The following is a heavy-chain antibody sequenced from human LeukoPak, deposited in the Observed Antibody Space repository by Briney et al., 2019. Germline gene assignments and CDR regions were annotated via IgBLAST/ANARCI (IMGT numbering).Heavy chain of an antibody. CDR2: ISPNSGGT. J-gene: IGHJ2*01. V-gene: IGHV1-2*02. D-gene: IGHD7-27*01. Sequence: ASVKVSCKASGYTFTSYAISWVRQAPGQGLEWMGWISPNSGGTDYAQKFLGRVTMTRDTSISTAYMELSSLTSDDTAVYYCAIQPWGSGNNWYFDLWGRGTLVTVSS. CDR3: AIQPWGSGNNWYFDL. CDR1: GYTFTSYA.